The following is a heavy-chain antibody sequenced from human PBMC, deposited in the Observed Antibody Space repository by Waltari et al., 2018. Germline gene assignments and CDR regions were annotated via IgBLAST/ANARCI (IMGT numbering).Heavy chain of an antibody. CDR3: ARGPTMIVVVIWGYYFDY. J-gene: IGHJ4*02. CDR1: GGSFSGYY. D-gene: IGHD3-22*01. V-gene: IGHV4-34*01. Sequence: QVQLQQWGAGLLKPSETLSLTCAVYGGSFSGYYWSWIRQPPGKGLEWIGEINHSGSTNYNPSLRIRVTISVATSKNQSSLKLSSVIAADTAVYYCARGPTMIVVVIWGYYFDYWGQGTLVTVSS. CDR2: INHSGST.